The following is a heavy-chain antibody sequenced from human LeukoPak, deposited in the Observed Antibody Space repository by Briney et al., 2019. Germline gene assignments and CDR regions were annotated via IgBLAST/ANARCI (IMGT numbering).Heavy chain of an antibody. D-gene: IGHD4-17*01. V-gene: IGHV4-34*01. Sequence: PSETLSLTCAVYGGSFSGYYWSWIRQPPGKGLEWIGEINHSGSTNYNPSLKSRVTISVDTSKNQFSLKLSSVTAADTAVYYCAMTTVTTRGAFDIWGQGTMVTVSS. CDR3: AMTTVTTRGAFDI. J-gene: IGHJ3*02. CDR1: GGSFSGYY. CDR2: INHSGST.